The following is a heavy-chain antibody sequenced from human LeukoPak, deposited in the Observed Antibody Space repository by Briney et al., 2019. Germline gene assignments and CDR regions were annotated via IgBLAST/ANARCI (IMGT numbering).Heavy chain of an antibody. Sequence: GGSLRLSCAASGFTFSSYAMSWVRQAPGKGLEWVSGISGSGGSTNYADSVKGRFSISRDNSKNTLYLQMNSLRAEDRAVYYCAKAATGDWYFDLWGRGTLVTVSS. CDR3: AKAATGDWYFDL. J-gene: IGHJ2*01. D-gene: IGHD7-27*01. CDR2: ISGSGGST. V-gene: IGHV3-23*01. CDR1: GFTFSSYA.